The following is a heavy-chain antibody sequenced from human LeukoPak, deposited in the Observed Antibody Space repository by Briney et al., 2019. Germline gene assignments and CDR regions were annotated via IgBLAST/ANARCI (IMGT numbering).Heavy chain of an antibody. V-gene: IGHV3-33*06. J-gene: IGHJ3*02. Sequence: GGSLRLSCAASGFTFSSYGMHWVRQAPGKGLEWVAVIWYDGSNKYYADSVKGRFTISRDNSKNTLCLQMNSLGAEDTAVYYCAKSMVRGDNDAFDIWGQGTMVTVSS. CDR1: GFTFSSYG. CDR3: AKSMVRGDNDAFDI. CDR2: IWYDGSNK. D-gene: IGHD3-10*01.